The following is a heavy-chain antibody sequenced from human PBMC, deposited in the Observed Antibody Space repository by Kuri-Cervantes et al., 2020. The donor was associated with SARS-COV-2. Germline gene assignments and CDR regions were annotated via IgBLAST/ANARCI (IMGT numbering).Heavy chain of an antibody. CDR3: ARVGRGYCSGGSCSWTAFDI. D-gene: IGHD2-15*01. V-gene: IGHV4-39*07. CDR2: IYYSGST. CDR1: GGSNSCYY. J-gene: IGHJ3*02. Sequence: ESLTHFCTGTGGSNSCYYWGWISQTPGKGHEWIGSIYYSGSTYYNPSLKSRVTISVDTSKNQFSLKLSSVTAADTALYYCARVGRGYCSGGSCSWTAFDIWGQGTMVTVSS.